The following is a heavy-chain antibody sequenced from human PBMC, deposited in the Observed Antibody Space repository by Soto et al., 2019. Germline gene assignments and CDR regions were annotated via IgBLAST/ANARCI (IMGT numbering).Heavy chain of an antibody. Sequence: SETLSLTCTVSGGSISSGGYYWSWIRQHPGKGLEWIGYIYYSGSTYYNPSLKSRVTISVDTSKNQFSLKLSSVTAADTAVYYCARDIYYDSSGYYEYYFDYWGQGTLVTVSS. CDR3: ARDIYYDSSGYYEYYFDY. J-gene: IGHJ4*02. CDR1: GGSISSGGYY. V-gene: IGHV4-31*03. D-gene: IGHD3-22*01. CDR2: IYYSGST.